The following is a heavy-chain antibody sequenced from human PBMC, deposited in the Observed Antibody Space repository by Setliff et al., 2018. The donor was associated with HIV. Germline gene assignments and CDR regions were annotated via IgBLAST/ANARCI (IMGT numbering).Heavy chain of an antibody. J-gene: IGHJ4*02. V-gene: IGHV4-39*01. CDR2: FYYSWNT. D-gene: IGHD2-21*01. CDR3: ARQGSLCPDCYLDS. Sequence: SETLSLTCTVSGASIGRRSDCWGWIRQPPGKGLEWIGSFYYSWNTYYNPSLKSRVTISVDTSKNQFSLKLSSVTAADTAVYYCARQGSLCPDCYLDSWGQGTLVTVS. CDR1: GASIGRRSDC.